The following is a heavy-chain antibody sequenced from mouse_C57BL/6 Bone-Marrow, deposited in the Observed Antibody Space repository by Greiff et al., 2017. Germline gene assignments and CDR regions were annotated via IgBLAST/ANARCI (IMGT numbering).Heavy chain of an antibody. CDR3: ARPYGSSHFDY. J-gene: IGHJ2*01. CDR1: GFTFSDYG. CDR2: ISSGSSTI. V-gene: IGHV5-17*01. Sequence: EVQLVESGGGLVKPGGSLKLSCAASGFTFSDYGMHWVRQAPEKGLEWVAYISSGSSTIYYADTVKGRFTISRDNAKNTLFLQMTSLRSEDTAMYYCARPYGSSHFDYWGQGTTLTVSS. D-gene: IGHD1-1*01.